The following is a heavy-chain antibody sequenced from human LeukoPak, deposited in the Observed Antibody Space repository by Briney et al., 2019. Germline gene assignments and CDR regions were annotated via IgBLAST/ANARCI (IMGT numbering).Heavy chain of an antibody. CDR1: AYSSTSCW. J-gene: IGHJ4*02. Sequence: GESLQFSCKAFAYSSTSCWIGWVRHMPAKGREWMGMIFPGDSGTRYSPSFQSQVTISADKSISTAYLQWSSLKASDTAMYYCARRDCYNLDYWGQGTLVTVSS. CDR3: ARRDCYNLDY. CDR2: IFPGDSGT. D-gene: IGHD5-24*01. V-gene: IGHV5-51*01.